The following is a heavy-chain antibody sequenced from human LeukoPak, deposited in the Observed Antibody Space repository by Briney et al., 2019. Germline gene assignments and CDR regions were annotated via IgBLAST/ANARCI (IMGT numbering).Heavy chain of an antibody. CDR3: ARDVPVLNSIAAAGTGVNWFDP. V-gene: IGHV1-18*01. J-gene: IGHJ5*02. CDR2: ISAYNGNT. Sequence: ASVKVSCKASGYTFTSYGISWVRQAPGQGLEWMGWISAYNGNTNYAQKLQGRVTMTTDTSTSTAHMELRSLRSDDTAVYYCARDVPVLNSIAAAGTGVNWFDPWGQGTLVTVSS. CDR1: GYTFTSYG. D-gene: IGHD6-13*01.